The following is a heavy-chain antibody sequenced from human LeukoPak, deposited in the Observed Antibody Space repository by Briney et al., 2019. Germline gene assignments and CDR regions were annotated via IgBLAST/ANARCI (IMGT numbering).Heavy chain of an antibody. D-gene: IGHD6-6*01. V-gene: IGHV3-53*01. CDR3: ASYSSSSRRDY. CDR1: GLTVSSNY. CDR2: IYAGGST. J-gene: IGHJ4*02. Sequence: QPGGSLLLSCAASGLTVSSNYMSWVRQAPGKGLEWVSAIYAGGSTYYADSVKGRFTLSRDNSKNTLYLQMNSLRAEDTAVYYCASYSSSSRRDYWGQGTLVTVSS.